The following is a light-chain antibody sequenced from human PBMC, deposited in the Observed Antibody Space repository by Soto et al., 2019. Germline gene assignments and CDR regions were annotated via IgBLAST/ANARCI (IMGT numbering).Light chain of an antibody. CDR3: QSYDSSLTGPKVL. V-gene: IGLV1-40*01. J-gene: IGLJ2*01. Sequence: HSALTQPPSVSGAPGQRVTISCTGSSSNIGAGYDVHWYQQFPGTAPKLLIYGNSNRPSGVPARFSGSKSGSSASLAITWLQAEDEADYYCQSYDSSLTGPKVLFGGGTKVTVL. CDR1: SSNIGAGYD. CDR2: GNS.